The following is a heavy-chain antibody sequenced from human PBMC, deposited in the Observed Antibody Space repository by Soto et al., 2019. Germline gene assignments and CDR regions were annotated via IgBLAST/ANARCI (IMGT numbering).Heavy chain of an antibody. D-gene: IGHD2-21*02. Sequence: QVQLVESGGGVVQPGSSLRLSCAASGFTFSSSGIHWVRQAPGKGLEWVAVIIYDGSKKEYADSVKGRFTVSRDNSKDTVYLQMNSLRPEDTGVYYCAKDLHDFASFFCYGMDVWGQGTTVTVSS. CDR3: AKDLHDFASFFCYGMDV. V-gene: IGHV3-30*18. J-gene: IGHJ6*02. CDR2: IIYDGSKK. CDR1: GFTFSSSG.